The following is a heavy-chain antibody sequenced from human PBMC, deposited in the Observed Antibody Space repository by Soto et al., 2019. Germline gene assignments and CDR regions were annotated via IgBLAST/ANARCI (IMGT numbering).Heavy chain of an antibody. CDR2: IRSKAYGGTT. CDR3: TKVRADYYDSSGPNY. CDR1: GFTFGNYA. Sequence: HPGGSLRLSCTASGFTFGNYAMSWFRQATGKGLEWVGFIRSKAYGGTTEYAASVKGRFTISRDDSKSIAYLQMNSLKTEDTAVYYCTKVRADYYDSSGPNYWGQGTLVTVSS. J-gene: IGHJ4*02. D-gene: IGHD3-22*01. V-gene: IGHV3-49*03.